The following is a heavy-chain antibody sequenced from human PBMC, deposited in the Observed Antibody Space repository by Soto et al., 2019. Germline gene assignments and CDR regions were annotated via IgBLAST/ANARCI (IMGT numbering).Heavy chain of an antibody. D-gene: IGHD2-15*01. Sequence: GGSLRLSCAASGFTFSSYAMSWVRQAPGKGLEWVSAISGSGGSTYYADSVKGRFTISRDNSKNTLYLQMNSLRAEDTAVYYCAKIGWQENYYYGMDVWGQGTSVTVSS. CDR2: ISGSGGST. V-gene: IGHV3-23*01. J-gene: IGHJ6*02. CDR3: AKIGWQENYYYGMDV. CDR1: GFTFSSYA.